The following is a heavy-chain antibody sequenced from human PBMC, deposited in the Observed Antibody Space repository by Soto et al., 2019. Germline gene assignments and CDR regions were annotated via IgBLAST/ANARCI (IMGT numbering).Heavy chain of an antibody. V-gene: IGHV1-18*04. CDR3: AIYHLELFSFDY. D-gene: IGHD2-2*01. J-gene: IGHJ4*02. CDR2: ISLYNGNT. CDR1: DFSFTSHG. Sequence: ASVKVSCKAYDFSFTSHGISWVRQAPGQGLERMGWISLYNGNTNYAQQFQGRVTMTTDTSTSTAYMELRSLRSDDTAMYFCAIYHLELFSFDYWGQGTLVTVSS.